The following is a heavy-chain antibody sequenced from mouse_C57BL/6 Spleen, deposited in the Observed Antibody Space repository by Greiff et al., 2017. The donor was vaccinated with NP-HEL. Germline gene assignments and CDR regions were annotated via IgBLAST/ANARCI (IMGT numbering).Heavy chain of an antibody. CDR1: GYTFTSYW. D-gene: IGHD3-1*01. V-gene: IGHV1-69*01. CDR3: ARLRGYRPGYFDV. J-gene: IGHJ1*03. Sequence: QVQLQQPGAELVMPGASVKLSCKASGYTFTSYWMHWVKQRPGQGLEWIGEIDPSDSYTNYNQKFKGKSTLTVDKSSSTAYMQLSSLTSEDSAVYYCARLRGYRPGYFDVWGTGTTVTVSS. CDR2: IDPSDSYT.